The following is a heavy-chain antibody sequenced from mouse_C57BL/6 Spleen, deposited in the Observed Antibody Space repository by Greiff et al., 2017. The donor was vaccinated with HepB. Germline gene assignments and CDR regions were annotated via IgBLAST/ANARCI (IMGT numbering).Heavy chain of an antibody. CDR3: ATPLRDYYYAMDY. CDR2: IDPNSGGT. D-gene: IGHD1-1*01. Sequence: QVQLKQPGAELVKPGASVKLSCKASGYTFTSYWMHWVKQRPGRGLEWIGRIDPNSGGTKYNEKFKSKATLTVDKPSSTAYMQLSSLTSEDSAVYYCATPLRDYYYAMDYWGQGTSVTVSS. CDR1: GYTFTSYW. V-gene: IGHV1-72*01. J-gene: IGHJ4*01.